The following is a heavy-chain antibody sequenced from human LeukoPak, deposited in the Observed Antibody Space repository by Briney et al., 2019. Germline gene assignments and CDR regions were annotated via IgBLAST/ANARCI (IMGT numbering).Heavy chain of an antibody. CDR1: GFSLTSYW. V-gene: IGHV3-7*01. CDR2: INQDAGTT. J-gene: IGHJ3*02. D-gene: IGHD2-15*01. CDR3: ARDPGWSSFDI. Sequence: GGSLSLSCVASGFSLTSYWMSWVRQAPGKGLEFVANINQDAGTTNYVDSVKGRFTISRDNAENSLYLQMSSLRAEDTALYYCARDPGWSSFDIWGQGIMVTVSS.